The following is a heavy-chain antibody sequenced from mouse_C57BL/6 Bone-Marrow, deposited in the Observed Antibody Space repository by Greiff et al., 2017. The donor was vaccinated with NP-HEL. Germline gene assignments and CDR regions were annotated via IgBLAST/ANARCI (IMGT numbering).Heavy chain of an antibody. Sequence: EVKLQQSGAELVRPGASVKLSCTASGFNIKDDYMHWVKQRPEQGLEWIGWIDPENGDTEYASKFQGKATITADTSSNTAYLQLSSLTSEDTAVYYCTSFITTVVAPYYYAMDYWGQGTSVTVSS. CDR2: IDPENGDT. J-gene: IGHJ4*01. CDR3: TSFITTVVAPYYYAMDY. V-gene: IGHV14-4*01. CDR1: GFNIKDDY. D-gene: IGHD1-1*01.